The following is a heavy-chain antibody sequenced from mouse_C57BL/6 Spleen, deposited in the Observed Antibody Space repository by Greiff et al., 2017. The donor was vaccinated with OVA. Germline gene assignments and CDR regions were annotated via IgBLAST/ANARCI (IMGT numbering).Heavy chain of an antibody. Sequence: QVQLQQPGAELVRPGSSVKLSCKASGYTFTSYWMDWVKQRPGQGLEWIGNIHPSDSETHYNQKFKNKATLTVDKSSSTAYMQLSSLTSEDSAVYYCARDDGSLDYWGQGTTLTVSA. CDR3: ARDDGSLDY. CDR1: GYTFTSYW. CDR2: IHPSDSET. V-gene: IGHV1-61*01. J-gene: IGHJ2*01. D-gene: IGHD2-3*01.